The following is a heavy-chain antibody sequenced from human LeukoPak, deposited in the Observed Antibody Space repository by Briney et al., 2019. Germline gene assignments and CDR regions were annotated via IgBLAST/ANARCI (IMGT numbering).Heavy chain of an antibody. CDR1: GFTFSSYA. CDR3: AGTLGYCSSTSCFAPYYYYGMDV. V-gene: IGHV3-30*04. D-gene: IGHD2-2*01. Sequence: PGRSLRLSCAASGFTFSSYAMHWVRQAPGKGLEWVAVISYDGSNKYYADSVKGRFTISRDNSKNTLYLQMNSLRAEDTAVYYCAGTLGYCSSTSCFAPYYYYGMDVWGKGTTVTVSS. J-gene: IGHJ6*04. CDR2: ISYDGSNK.